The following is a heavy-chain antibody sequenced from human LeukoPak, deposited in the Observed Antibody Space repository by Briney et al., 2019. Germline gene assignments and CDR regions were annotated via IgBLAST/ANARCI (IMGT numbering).Heavy chain of an antibody. CDR2: IKAGRDIT. CDR1: GYTFTVYH. Sequence: ASVKVSCKASGYTFTVYHMHWVRQAPGQELEWMGIIKAGRDITLYAQKFQGRVTVTRDTSTSAVYMELSSLRSEDTAVYYCAREGPNMYYFDNWGQGTLVTVSS. CDR3: AREGPNMYYFDN. V-gene: IGHV1-46*01. D-gene: IGHD2-8*01. J-gene: IGHJ4*02.